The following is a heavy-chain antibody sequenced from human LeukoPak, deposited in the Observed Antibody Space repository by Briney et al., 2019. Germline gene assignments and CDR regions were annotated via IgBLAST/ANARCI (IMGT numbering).Heavy chain of an antibody. D-gene: IGHD6-19*01. J-gene: IGHJ4*02. CDR3: ARAVAGTEDLDY. Sequence: GGSLRLSCAASGFTFSSYGMHWVRQAPGKGLEWVAFIRYDGSNKYYADSVKGRFTISRDNSKNTLFLQMDSLRAEDAALYYCARAVAGTEDLDYWGQGTLVTVSS. CDR2: IRYDGSNK. CDR1: GFTFSSYG. V-gene: IGHV3-30*02.